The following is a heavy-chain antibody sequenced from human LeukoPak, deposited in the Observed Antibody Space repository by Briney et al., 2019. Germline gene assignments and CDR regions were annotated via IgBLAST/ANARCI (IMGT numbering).Heavy chain of an antibody. J-gene: IGHJ4*02. D-gene: IGHD3-16*01. CDR1: GFTFSNAW. CDR3: TSTLGY. Sequence: GGSLRLSCAASGFTFSNAWMTWVRQAPGKGLEWVGRIKRKSDGGTTDYAAPVKGRFTISRDDSKNTLYLQMNSLKTEDTAVYYCTSTLGYWGQGTLVTVSS. CDR2: IKRKSDGGTT. V-gene: IGHV3-15*01.